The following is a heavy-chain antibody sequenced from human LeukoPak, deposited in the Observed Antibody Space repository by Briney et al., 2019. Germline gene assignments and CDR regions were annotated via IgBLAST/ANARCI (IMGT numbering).Heavy chain of an antibody. CDR3: ARGDLGYSSSWYNWFDP. V-gene: IGHV3-7*01. D-gene: IGHD6-13*01. Sequence: PGGSLRLSCAASGFTFSSYWMSWVRQAPGKGLEWVANIKQDGSEKYYVDSVKGRFTISRDNAKNSLYLQMNSLRAEDTAVYYCARGDLGYSSSWYNWFDPWGQGTLVTVSS. J-gene: IGHJ5*02. CDR2: IKQDGSEK. CDR1: GFTFSSYW.